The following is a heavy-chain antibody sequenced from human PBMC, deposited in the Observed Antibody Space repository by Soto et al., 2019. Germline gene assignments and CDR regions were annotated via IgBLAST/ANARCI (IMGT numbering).Heavy chain of an antibody. V-gene: IGHV3-49*03. Sequence: EVQLVESGGDWVQPGRSLRLSCTTSGFTFGDYAVSWLRQAPGKGLEWVSFIRSKVSGGTAEYAASVKGRFTISRDDSKIFAYLQMNSLKIEDTSVYYCTSDLLGVRAFDILCQGTMVTVSS. D-gene: IGHD3-16*01. CDR1: GFTFGDYA. J-gene: IGHJ3*02. CDR2: IRSKVSGGTA. CDR3: TSDLLGVRAFDI.